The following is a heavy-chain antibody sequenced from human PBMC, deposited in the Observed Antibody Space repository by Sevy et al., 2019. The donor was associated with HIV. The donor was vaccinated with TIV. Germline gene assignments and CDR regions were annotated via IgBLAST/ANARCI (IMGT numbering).Heavy chain of an antibody. CDR1: GFTFSDYY. CDR2: ISSSGSTI. CDR3: ATPLDSSSWYGRAFDI. Sequence: GGSLRLSCAASGFTFSDYYMSWIRQAPGKGLEWVSYISSSGSTIYYADSVKGRFTISRDNAKNSLYLQMNSLRAEDTAGYYCATPLDSSSWYGRAFDIWGQGTMVTVSS. J-gene: IGHJ3*02. V-gene: IGHV3-11*01. D-gene: IGHD6-13*01.